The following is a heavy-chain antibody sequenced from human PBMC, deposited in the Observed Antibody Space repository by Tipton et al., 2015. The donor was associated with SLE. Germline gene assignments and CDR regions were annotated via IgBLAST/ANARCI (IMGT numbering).Heavy chain of an antibody. CDR3: ARDRAICDSTSCFRSYFDS. Sequence: TLSLTCTVSGGSISSDNHFWSWIRQPAGKGLEWIGRIYVSGGTSYNPSLQSRSSISIDTSKSQFSLRLSSVTAADTAVYYCARDRAICDSTSCFRSYFDSWGQGTLVTVSS. CDR2: IYVSGGT. J-gene: IGHJ4*02. V-gene: IGHV4-61*02. D-gene: IGHD2-2*01. CDR1: GGSISSDNHF.